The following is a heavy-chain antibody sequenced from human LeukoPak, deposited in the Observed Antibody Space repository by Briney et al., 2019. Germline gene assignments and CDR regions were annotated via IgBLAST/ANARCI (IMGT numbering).Heavy chain of an antibody. CDR3: ARGTPDVLRFLEWPYAVSYYGMDV. D-gene: IGHD3-3*01. V-gene: IGHV3-30-3*01. Sequence: GRSLRLSCAASGFTFSSYAMHWVRQAPGTGLEWVAVISYDGSNKYYADSVKGRFTISRNNTKNTLYLQMNRLRAEDTAVYYCARGTPDVLRFLEWPYAVSYYGMDVWGQGTTVTVSS. J-gene: IGHJ6*02. CDR1: GFTFSSYA. CDR2: ISYDGSNK.